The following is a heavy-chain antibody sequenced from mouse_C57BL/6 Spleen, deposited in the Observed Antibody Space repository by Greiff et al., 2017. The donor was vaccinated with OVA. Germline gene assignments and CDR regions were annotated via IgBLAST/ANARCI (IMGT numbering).Heavy chain of an antibody. CDR3: ARGGRSSYFDY. CDR1: GFTFSSYA. J-gene: IGHJ2*01. CDR2: ISDGGSYT. V-gene: IGHV5-4*01. Sequence: EVHLVESGGGLVKPGGSLKLSCAASGFTFSSYAMSWVRQTPEKRLEWVATISDGGSYTYYPDNVKGRFTISRDNAKNNLYLQMSHLKSEDTAMYYCARGGRSSYFDYWGQGTTLTVSS.